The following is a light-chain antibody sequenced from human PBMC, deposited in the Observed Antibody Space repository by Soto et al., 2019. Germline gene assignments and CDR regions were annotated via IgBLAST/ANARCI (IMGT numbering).Light chain of an antibody. Sequence: EIVLTQSPGTLSLYPGERVTLSCRASQSISGSYLAWYQQKRGQAPRLLVYGATTRATGIPDRFSGSGSGSDFTLIISRLEPEDFAVYFCQQYGVSPQSFGPGTKVDIK. V-gene: IGKV3-20*01. CDR3: QQYGVSPQS. CDR1: QSISGSY. CDR2: GAT. J-gene: IGKJ3*01.